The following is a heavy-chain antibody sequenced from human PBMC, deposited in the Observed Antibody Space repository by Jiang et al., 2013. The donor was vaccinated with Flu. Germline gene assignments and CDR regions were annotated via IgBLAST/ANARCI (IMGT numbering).Heavy chain of an antibody. CDR1: GYFISSGYN. V-gene: IGHV4-38-2*02. Sequence: GSGLVKPSETLSLTCIVSGYFISSGYNWGWIRQPPGKGLEWIGSIYHSGSTYYNPSLKSRVTISVDTSKNQLSLKLSSVTAADTAVYYCARDRRPTTRGYGGLQRGFYGLDVWGQGTTVTV. J-gene: IGHJ6*02. CDR3: ARDRRPTTRGYGGLQRGFYGLDV. D-gene: IGHD5-12*01. CDR2: IYHSGST.